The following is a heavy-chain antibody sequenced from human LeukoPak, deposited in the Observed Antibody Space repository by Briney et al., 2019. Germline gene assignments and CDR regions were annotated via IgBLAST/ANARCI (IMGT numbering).Heavy chain of an antibody. Sequence: SETLSLTCAVYGGSFSGYYWSWIRQPPGKGLEWIGEINHSGSTNYNPSLKSRVTISVDTSKNQFSLKLRSVTAADTAVYYCARYCTSTTCILRGFDYWGQGTLVTVSS. CDR3: ARYCTSTTCILRGFDY. D-gene: IGHD2-2*01. CDR1: GGSFSGYY. CDR2: INHSGST. J-gene: IGHJ4*02. V-gene: IGHV4-34*01.